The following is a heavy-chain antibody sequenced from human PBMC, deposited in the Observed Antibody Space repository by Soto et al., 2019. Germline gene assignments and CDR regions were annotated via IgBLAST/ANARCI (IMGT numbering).Heavy chain of an antibody. CDR2: ISSGGSVI. D-gene: IGHD4-4*01. CDR3: ARVPRDDYMISGGFDY. V-gene: IGHV3-11*01. J-gene: IGHJ4*02. Sequence: QVQLVESGGGLVKPGGSLRLSCVASGFTFSDYYMSWFRQAPGKGLEWVSYISSGGSVIYSADSMKGRFTISRENAKNSLYLQVNSLRAEDTAVYYCARVPRDDYMISGGFDYWGQGTLVTVSS. CDR1: GFTFSDYY.